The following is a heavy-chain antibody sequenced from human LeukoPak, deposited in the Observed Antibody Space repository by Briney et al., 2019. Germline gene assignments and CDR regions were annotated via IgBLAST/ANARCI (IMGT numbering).Heavy chain of an antibody. D-gene: IGHD3-10*01. CDR1: GFTFSNYW. J-gene: IGHJ4*02. Sequence: GGSLRLSCAASGFTFSNYWMHWVRQAPGKGLVWVSRINPDGSSTTYADSVKGRFTVSRDNAKNTLYLQMNSLRAEDTAVYYCAGVPRNYYGSGSALDYWGQGTRVTVSA. V-gene: IGHV3-74*03. CDR3: AGVPRNYYGSGSALDY. CDR2: INPDGSST.